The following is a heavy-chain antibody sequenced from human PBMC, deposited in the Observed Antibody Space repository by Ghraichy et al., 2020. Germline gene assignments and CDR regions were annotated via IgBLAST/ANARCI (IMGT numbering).Heavy chain of an antibody. J-gene: IGHJ3*02. Sequence: SETLSLTCTVSSGSISTYYWSWIRQPPGQGLEWIGYIYNSGSTDYNPTLTSRVTISVDTSKTHFSLNLSSVTAAATAVYYCARAVAGTSDAFDIWGQGTMVTFSS. V-gene: IGHV4-59*08. CDR2: IYNSGST. D-gene: IGHD6-19*01. CDR3: ARAVAGTSDAFDI. CDR1: SGSISTYY.